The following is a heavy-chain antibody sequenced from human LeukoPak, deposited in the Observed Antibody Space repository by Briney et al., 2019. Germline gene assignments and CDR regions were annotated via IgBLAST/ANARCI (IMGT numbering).Heavy chain of an antibody. CDR3: AKDQGDYGDYGRLDY. J-gene: IGHJ4*02. CDR1: GFTFSSYA. CDR2: IGGSGGST. D-gene: IGHD4-17*01. V-gene: IGHV3-23*01. Sequence: TGGSLRLSCAASGFTFSSYAMSWVRQAPGKGLEWVSAIGGSGGSTYYADSVKGRFTISRDNSKNTLYLQMNSLRAEDTAVYYCAKDQGDYGDYGRLDYWGQGTLVTVSS.